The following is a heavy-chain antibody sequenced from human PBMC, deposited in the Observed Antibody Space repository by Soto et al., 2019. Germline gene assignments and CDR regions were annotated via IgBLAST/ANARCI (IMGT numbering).Heavy chain of an antibody. CDR3: ARLGNTIFGVIGWFDP. CDR1: GGSISSSSYY. D-gene: IGHD3-3*01. V-gene: IGHV4-39*01. J-gene: IGHJ5*02. Sequence: QLQLQESGPGLVKPSETLSLTCTVSGGSISSSSYYWGWIRQPPGKGLEWIGSIYYSGSTYYNPSLKSRVTISVDTSKNQFSLKLSSVTAADTAVYYCARLGNTIFGVIGWFDPWGQGTLVTVSS. CDR2: IYYSGST.